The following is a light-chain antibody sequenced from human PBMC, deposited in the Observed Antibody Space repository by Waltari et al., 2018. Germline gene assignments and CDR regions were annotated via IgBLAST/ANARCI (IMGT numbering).Light chain of an antibody. V-gene: IGKV3-11*01. CDR3: QQRSNIPPIT. J-gene: IGKJ5*01. Sequence: EIVLTQSPATLSLSPGERATLSCRASQSIRTSLAWYQQKSGPPPRLLIYDASNRAPDTPPTFRGSGSGTDCTLTVTTLEPENLAIYYCQQRSNIPPITFGQGTRLEI. CDR1: QSIRTS. CDR2: DAS.